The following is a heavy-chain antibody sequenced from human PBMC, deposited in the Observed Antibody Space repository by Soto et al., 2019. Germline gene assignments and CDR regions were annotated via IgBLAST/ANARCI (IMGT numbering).Heavy chain of an antibody. J-gene: IGHJ6*02. CDR2: INHSGST. CDR1: GGSFSGYY. Sequence: TLSLTCAVYGGSFSGYYWSWIRQPPGKGLEWIGEINHSGSTNYNPSLKSRVTISVDTSKNQFSLKLSSVTAADTAVYYCARVSYNYYYYGMDVWGQGTTVTVSS. CDR3: ARVSYNYYYYGMDV. V-gene: IGHV4-34*01. D-gene: IGHD1-26*01.